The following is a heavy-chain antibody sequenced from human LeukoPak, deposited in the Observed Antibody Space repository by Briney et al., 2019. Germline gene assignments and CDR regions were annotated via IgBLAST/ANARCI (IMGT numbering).Heavy chain of an antibody. Sequence: PGGSLRLSCAASGFTFSSSVMHWVRQAPGKGLEWVAAISYDGRDKYFADSVKGRFTISRDNSKNTVDLQVNGLRAEDTAVYYCARETGNYYFDFWGQGTLATVSS. CDR3: ARETGNYYFDF. D-gene: IGHD1-7*01. CDR2: ISYDGRDK. J-gene: IGHJ4*02. V-gene: IGHV3-30*03. CDR1: GFTFSSSV.